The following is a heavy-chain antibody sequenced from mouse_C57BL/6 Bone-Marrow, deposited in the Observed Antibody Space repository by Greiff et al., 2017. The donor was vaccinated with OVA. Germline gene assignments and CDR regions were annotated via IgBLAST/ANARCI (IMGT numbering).Heavy chain of an antibody. CDR2: IDPEDGET. V-gene: IGHV14-2*01. CDR3: ARDGYYVDY. CDR1: GFNIKDYY. D-gene: IGHD2-3*01. Sequence: EVKLQESGAELVKPGASVKLSCTASGFNIKDYYMHWVKQRTEQGLEWIGRIDPEDGETKYALKFQGKATITADTSSNTAYLQLSSLTSEDTAVYYCARDGYYVDYWGQGTTLTVSS. J-gene: IGHJ2*01.